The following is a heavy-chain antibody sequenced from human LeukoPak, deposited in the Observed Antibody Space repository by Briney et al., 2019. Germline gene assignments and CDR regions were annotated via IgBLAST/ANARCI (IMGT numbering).Heavy chain of an antibody. CDR1: GFTFSSYW. CDR2: IKQDGSEK. Sequence: PGGCLRLSCAASGFTFSSYWMSWVRQAPGKGLEWVANIKQDGSEKYYVDSVKGRFTISRDNAKNSLYLQMNSLRAEDTAVYYCARDAPKGEGIFGVVINYMDVWGKGTTVTVSS. J-gene: IGHJ6*03. D-gene: IGHD3-3*01. CDR3: ARDAPKGEGIFGVVINYMDV. V-gene: IGHV3-7*01.